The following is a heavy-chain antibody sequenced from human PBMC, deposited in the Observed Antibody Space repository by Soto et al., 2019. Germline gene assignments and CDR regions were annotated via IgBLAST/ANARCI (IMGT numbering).Heavy chain of an antibody. J-gene: IGHJ4*02. Sequence: QVHLVQSGAEVKKPGASVKVSCKASGYTFTSYGITWVRQAPGQGLEWMGWITAHKGNTDYAQRPPARVIVTRDPSTSTAYMELRSLISDDTAVYYCARGRYGDYWGQGALVTVSS. D-gene: IGHD1-1*01. CDR1: GYTFTSYG. V-gene: IGHV1-18*01. CDR3: ARGRYGDY. CDR2: ITAHKGNT.